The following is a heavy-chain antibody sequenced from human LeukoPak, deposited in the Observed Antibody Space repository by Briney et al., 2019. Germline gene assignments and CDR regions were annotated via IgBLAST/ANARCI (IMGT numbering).Heavy chain of an antibody. D-gene: IGHD4-17*01. Sequence: PGGSLRLSCAASGFTFSSYGMHWVRQAPGKGLEWVAFIRYDRSNKYYADSVKGRFTISRDNSKNTLYLQMNSLRAEDTAVYYCARARGDYFNWFDPWGQGTLVTVSS. J-gene: IGHJ5*02. CDR3: ARARGDYFNWFDP. V-gene: IGHV3-30*02. CDR1: GFTFSSYG. CDR2: IRYDRSNK.